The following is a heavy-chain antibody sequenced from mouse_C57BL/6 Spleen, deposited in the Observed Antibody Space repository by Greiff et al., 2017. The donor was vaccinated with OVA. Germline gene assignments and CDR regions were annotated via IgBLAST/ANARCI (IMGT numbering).Heavy chain of an antibody. D-gene: IGHD2-4*01. Sequence: QVQLLQPGAEFVMPGASVKLSCTASGYTFTSYCMYWVKQTPDQGLEWIGEIDPSGSYTNYTQKFKGKFTLTVDKSSSTAYMQLSSLTSEDSAVDYCAVYYDYESYFDYWGQGTTLTVSS. J-gene: IGHJ2*01. V-gene: IGHV1-69*01. CDR3: AVYYDYESYFDY. CDR2: IDPSGSYT. CDR1: GYTFTSYC.